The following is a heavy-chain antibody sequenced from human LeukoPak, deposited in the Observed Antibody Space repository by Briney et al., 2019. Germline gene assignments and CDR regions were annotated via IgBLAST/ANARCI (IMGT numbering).Heavy chain of an antibody. V-gene: IGHV4-59*01. D-gene: IGHD6-6*01. Sequence: PSETLSLTCTVSGGSISSYYWSWIRQPPGKGLEWIGYIYYSGSTNYNPSLKSRVTISVDTSKNQFSLKLSSVTAADPAVYYCARGYSSSSPFGYWGQGTLVTVSS. J-gene: IGHJ4*02. CDR2: IYYSGST. CDR3: ARGYSSSSPFGY. CDR1: GGSISSYY.